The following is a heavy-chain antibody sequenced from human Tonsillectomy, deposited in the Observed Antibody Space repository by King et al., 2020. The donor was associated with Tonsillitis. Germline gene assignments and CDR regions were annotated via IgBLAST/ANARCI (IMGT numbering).Heavy chain of an antibody. CDR3: ARGRGSIAARGAFDP. V-gene: IGHV4-59*01. CDR2: IYYSGST. J-gene: IGHJ5*02. D-gene: IGHD6-6*01. CDR1: GGSISSYY. Sequence: QLQESGPGLVKPSETLSLTCTVSGGSISSYYWSWIRQPPGKGLEWIGYIYYSGSTNYNPSLKSRVTISVDTSKNQFSLKLSSVTAADTAVYYCARGRGSIAARGAFDPWGQGTLVTVSS.